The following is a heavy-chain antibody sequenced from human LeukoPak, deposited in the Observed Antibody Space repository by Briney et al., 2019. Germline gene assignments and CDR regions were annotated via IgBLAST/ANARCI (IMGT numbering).Heavy chain of an antibody. Sequence: GASVKVSCKASGGTFTNYAFSWVRQAPGQGLEWMGRIFPIVGKASYAQKFQGRVTITADKSTSTAYMELSSLRSEDTAVYYCARDRYYDILAGYSGPLDYWGQGTLVTVS. CDR2: IFPIVGKA. CDR1: GGTFTNYA. V-gene: IGHV1-69*04. J-gene: IGHJ4*02. D-gene: IGHD3-9*01. CDR3: ARDRYYDILAGYSGPLDY.